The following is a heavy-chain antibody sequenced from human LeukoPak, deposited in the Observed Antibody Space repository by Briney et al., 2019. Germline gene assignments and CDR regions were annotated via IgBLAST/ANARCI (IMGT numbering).Heavy chain of an antibody. J-gene: IGHJ4*02. Sequence: PSETLSLTCTVSGYSISSGYYWGWIRQPPGKGLEWIGSIYHSGSTYYNPSLKSRVTISVDTSKNQFSLKLSSVTAADTAVYYCARHGVGLRYFHWYYFDYWGQGTLVTVSS. CDR1: GYSISSGYY. D-gene: IGHD3-9*01. V-gene: IGHV4-38-2*02. CDR3: ARHGVGLRYFHWYYFDY. CDR2: IYHSGST.